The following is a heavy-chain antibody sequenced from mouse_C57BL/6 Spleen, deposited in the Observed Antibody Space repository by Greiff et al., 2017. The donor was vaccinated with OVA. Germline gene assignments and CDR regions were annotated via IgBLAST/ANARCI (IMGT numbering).Heavy chain of an antibody. J-gene: IGHJ1*03. CDR1: GFTFTDYY. Sequence: EVKVVESGGGLVQPGGSLSLSCAASGFTFTDYYMSWVRQPPGKALEWLGFIRNKANGYTTEYSASVKGRFTISRDNSQSILYLQMNALRAEDSATYYCARYPPGDWYFDVWGTGTTVTVSS. V-gene: IGHV7-3*01. CDR2: IRNKANGYTT. CDR3: ARYPPGDWYFDV.